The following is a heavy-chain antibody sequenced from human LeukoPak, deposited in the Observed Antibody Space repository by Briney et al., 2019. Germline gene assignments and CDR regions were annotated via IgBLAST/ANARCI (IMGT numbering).Heavy chain of an antibody. Sequence: PGGSLRLSCAASRFTFSSYVMSWVRQAPGKGLEWVSSISRSGGATYYADSVKGRFTISRDNSRNTLSLHMNSLRVEDTAVYFCAKHAGGHDLDSLDIWGQGTMVTVSS. D-gene: IGHD2-2*01. CDR3: AKHAGGHDLDSLDI. CDR2: ISRSGGAT. J-gene: IGHJ3*02. CDR1: RFTFSSYV. V-gene: IGHV3-23*01.